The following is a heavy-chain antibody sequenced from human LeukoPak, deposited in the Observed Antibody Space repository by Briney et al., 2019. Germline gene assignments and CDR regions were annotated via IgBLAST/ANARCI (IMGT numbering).Heavy chain of an antibody. Sequence: GGSLRLSCAASGFTFDNYGMTWVRQAPGKGLEWVSSISSSSSYIYYADLVKGRFSISRDNAKNSLYLQLNSLRAEDTAVYYCARILDSAWGELGYWGQGTLVTVSS. CDR1: GFTFDNYG. J-gene: IGHJ4*02. D-gene: IGHD6-19*01. CDR3: ARILDSAWGELGY. CDR2: ISSSSSYI. V-gene: IGHV3-21*01.